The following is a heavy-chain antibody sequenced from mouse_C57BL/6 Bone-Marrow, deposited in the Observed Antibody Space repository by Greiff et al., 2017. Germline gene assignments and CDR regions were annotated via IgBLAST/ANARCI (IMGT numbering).Heavy chain of an antibody. CDR3: ARTNWDGIAY. Sequence: EVKLVESGGGLVKPGGSLKLSCAASGFTFSSYAMSWVRQTPEKRLEWVATISDGGSYTYYPDNVKGRFTISRDNAKNNLYLQMSHMKSEDTAMYYCARTNWDGIAYGGQGTLVTVSA. V-gene: IGHV5-4*03. D-gene: IGHD4-1*01. J-gene: IGHJ3*01. CDR2: ISDGGSYT. CDR1: GFTFSSYA.